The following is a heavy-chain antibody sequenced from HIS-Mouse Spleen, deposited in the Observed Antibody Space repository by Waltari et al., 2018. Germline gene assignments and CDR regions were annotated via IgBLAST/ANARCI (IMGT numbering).Heavy chain of an antibody. CDR3: AGGPYDYGSGSFDY. CDR1: GFTFSSYA. Sequence: QVQLVESGGGVVQPGRSLRLSCAASGFTFSSYAMHWVRQAPGKGLEWVAVISYDGRDKDYADSVKGRFTISRDKYKNTLYLQVNSLRAEDTAVYYCAGGPYDYGSGSFDYWGQGTLVTVSS. D-gene: IGHD3-10*01. CDR2: ISYDGRDK. J-gene: IGHJ4*02. V-gene: IGHV3-30*04.